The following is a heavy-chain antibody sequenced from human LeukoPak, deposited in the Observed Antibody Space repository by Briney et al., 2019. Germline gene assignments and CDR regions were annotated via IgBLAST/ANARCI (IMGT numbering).Heavy chain of an antibody. V-gene: IGHV4-4*07. J-gene: IGHJ4*02. CDR2: IYTSGIT. CDR3: ARARSLTISVAGACFDY. D-gene: IGHD6-19*01. CDR1: DVSISTYY. Sequence: ASETLSLTCTVSDVSISTYYWNWIRQPAGKGLEWIGRIYTSGITNYSPSLKSRVTMSVGTSKNQFSLNLRSVTAADTAVYYCARARSLTISVAGACFDYWGQGILVTVSS.